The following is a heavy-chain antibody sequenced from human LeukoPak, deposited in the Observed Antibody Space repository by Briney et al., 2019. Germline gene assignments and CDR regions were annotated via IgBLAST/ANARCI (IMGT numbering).Heavy chain of an antibody. J-gene: IGHJ4*02. V-gene: IGHV4-4*07. CDR2: IYTSGST. D-gene: IGHD3-22*01. Sequence: SETLSLTCTVSGGSISSYYWSWIRQPAGKGLEWIGRIYTSGSTNYNPSLKSRVTMSVDTSKNQFSLKLSSVTAADTAVYYCATYTSDRASFDYWGQGTLVTVPS. CDR1: GGSISSYY. CDR3: ATYTSDRASFDY.